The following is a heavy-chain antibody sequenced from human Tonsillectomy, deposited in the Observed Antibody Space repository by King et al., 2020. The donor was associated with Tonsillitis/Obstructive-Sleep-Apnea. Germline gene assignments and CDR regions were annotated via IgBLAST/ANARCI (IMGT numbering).Heavy chain of an antibody. V-gene: IGHV3-7*03. CDR3: ARVAPIFGVVYCFDY. CDR2: INQDGSEK. D-gene: IGHD3-3*02. CDR1: GFTFSYYW. Sequence: EVQLVESGGGLVQPGGSLRLSCAASGFTFSYYWMSWVRQAPGKGLEWVANINQDGSEKYYVDSVKGRFTISRDNAKNSLCLQMNSLRAEDTAVYYCARVAPIFGVVYCFDYWGQGTLVTVSS. J-gene: IGHJ4*02.